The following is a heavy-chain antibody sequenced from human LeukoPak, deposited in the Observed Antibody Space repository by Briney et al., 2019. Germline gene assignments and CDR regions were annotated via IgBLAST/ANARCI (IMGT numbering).Heavy chain of an antibody. J-gene: IGHJ3*02. V-gene: IGHV1-3*01. CDR1: GYTFTNYA. CDR3: AADSRWAFDI. CDR2: INPGNGDT. Sequence: ASVTVSCTGSGYTFTNYAVHWVRQAPGQRLEWLGWINPGNGDTKYSQNFQGRVTVTSDTSASTAYMELSSLRSEDTAVYYCAADSRWAFDIWGQGTMVTVSS. D-gene: IGHD4-23*01.